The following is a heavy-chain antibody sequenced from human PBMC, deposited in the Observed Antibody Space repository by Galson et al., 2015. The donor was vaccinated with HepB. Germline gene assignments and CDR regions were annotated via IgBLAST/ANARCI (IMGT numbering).Heavy chain of an antibody. CDR1: GFTSNIYA. J-gene: IGHJ4*02. D-gene: IGHD3-22*01. Sequence: SLRLSCAAPGFTSNIYAMNWVRQAPGPGPECVSGISSSTGNIYYADSVKGRFTISRYYSKNTLHLQMDSLRAEDTGVYYCGKANPLRITMKVVVTPFDYWGQGTLVTVSS. V-gene: IGHV3-23*01. CDR3: GKANPLRITMKVVVTPFDY. CDR2: ISSSTGNI.